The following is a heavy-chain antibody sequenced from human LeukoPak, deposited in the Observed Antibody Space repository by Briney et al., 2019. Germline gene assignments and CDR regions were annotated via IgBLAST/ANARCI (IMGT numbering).Heavy chain of an antibody. J-gene: IGHJ4*02. V-gene: IGHV4-59*08. CDR3: ARHSFNFDWLPQPFDY. CDR1: GGSISSYY. D-gene: IGHD3-9*01. CDR2: IHHSGST. Sequence: SETLSLTCTVSGGSISSYYRNWIRQPPGKGLEWIGYIHHSGSTNYNPSLKSRVTISVDTSKNQFSLKLNSVTAADTAVYYCARHSFNFDWLPQPFDYWGQGTLVTVSS.